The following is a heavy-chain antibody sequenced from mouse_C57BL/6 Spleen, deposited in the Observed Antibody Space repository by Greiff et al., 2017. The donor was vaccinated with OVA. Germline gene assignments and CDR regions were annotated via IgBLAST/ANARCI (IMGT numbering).Heavy chain of an antibody. CDR1: GFNIKDDY. D-gene: IGHD1-1*01. V-gene: IGHV14-4*01. CDR2: IDPENGDT. Sequence: VHVKQSGAELVRPGASVKLSCTASGFNIKDDYMHWVKQRPEQGLEWIGWIDPENGDTEYASKFQGKATITADTSSNTAYLQLSSLTSEDTAVYYCTSEHYYGSSYDAMDYWGQGTSVTVSS. CDR3: TSEHYYGSSYDAMDY. J-gene: IGHJ4*01.